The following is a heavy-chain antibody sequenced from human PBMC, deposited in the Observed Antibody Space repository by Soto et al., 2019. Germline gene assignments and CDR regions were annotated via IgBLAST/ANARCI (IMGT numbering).Heavy chain of an antibody. D-gene: IGHD6-19*01. CDR1: VFTFSSYQ. Sequence: PGGALRLSGTASVFTFSSYQMNWVRQAPGKGLEWVSYISSSGTTIYYADSLKGRFTISRDNAKNSLYLQMNSLRAEDTAFYYCARGYTGGWSRGGYFDYWGQGTLVTVSS. V-gene: IGHV3-48*03. CDR2: ISSSGTTI. J-gene: IGHJ4*01. CDR3: ARGYTGGWSRGGYFDY.